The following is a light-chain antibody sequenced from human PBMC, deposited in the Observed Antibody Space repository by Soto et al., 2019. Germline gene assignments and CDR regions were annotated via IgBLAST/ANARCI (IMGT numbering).Light chain of an antibody. CDR3: QQANSFPLT. CDR2: KAS. Sequence: EIRMTQSASILSACVGDRVTMXCRASQSVRSGLGWFQQKPGKAPNPLIYKASHLENGGPSRFSGSGSGTDFTPPISSLQPEDFATYYGQQANSFPLTFGGGTKVDIK. J-gene: IGKJ4*01. V-gene: IGKV1-5*03. CDR1: QSVRSG.